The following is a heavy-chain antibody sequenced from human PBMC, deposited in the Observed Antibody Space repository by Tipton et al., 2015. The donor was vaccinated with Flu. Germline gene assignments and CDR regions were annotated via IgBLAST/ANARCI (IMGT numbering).Heavy chain of an antibody. CDR2: ISGSGGGT. CDR3: ATPGLYYGSFGY. D-gene: IGHD1-26*01. J-gene: IGHJ4*02. Sequence: CAASGFTFSTYAMSWVRQAPGKGLEWVSAISGSGGGTYYADSVKGRFTISRDNSKNTLYLQMNSLRAEDTAVYYCATPGLYYGSFGYWGQGTLVTVSS. V-gene: IGHV3-23*01. CDR1: GFTFSTYA.